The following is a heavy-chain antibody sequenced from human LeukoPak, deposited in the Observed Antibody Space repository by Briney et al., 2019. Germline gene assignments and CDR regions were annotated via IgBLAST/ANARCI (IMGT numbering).Heavy chain of an antibody. CDR1: GGSISSSSYY. Sequence: SSETLSLTCTVSGGSISSSSYYWGWIRQPPGKGLEWSGSIYYSGSTYYNPSLKSRVTISVDTSKNQFSLKLSSVTAADTAVYYCARHHSGYDYFDYWGQGTLVTVSS. J-gene: IGHJ4*02. CDR3: ARHHSGYDYFDY. V-gene: IGHV4-39*01. D-gene: IGHD5-12*01. CDR2: IYYSGST.